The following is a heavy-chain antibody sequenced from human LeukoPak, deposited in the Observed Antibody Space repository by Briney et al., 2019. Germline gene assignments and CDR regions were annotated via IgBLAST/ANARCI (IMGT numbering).Heavy chain of an antibody. CDR1: GFTFSSYS. CDR3: ARAVGGYYDSSGSFDY. J-gene: IGHJ4*02. Sequence: PGGSLRLSCAASGFTFSSYSMNWVRQAPGKGLEWVSSISSSSSYIYYADSVKGRFTIYRDNAKNSLYLQMNSLRAEDTAVYYCARAVGGYYDSSGSFDYWGQGTLVTVSS. V-gene: IGHV3-21*01. D-gene: IGHD3-22*01. CDR2: ISSSSSYI.